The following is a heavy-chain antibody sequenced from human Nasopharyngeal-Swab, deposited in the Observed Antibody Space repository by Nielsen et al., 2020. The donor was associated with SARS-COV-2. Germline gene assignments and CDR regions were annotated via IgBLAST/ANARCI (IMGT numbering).Heavy chain of an antibody. D-gene: IGHD2-15*01. J-gene: IGHJ4*02. Sequence: SETLSLTCTVSGGSISSGGYYWSWIRQHPGKGLEWIGYIYYSGSTYYNPSLKSRVTISIDTSKKQFSLKLSSVTAADTAVYYCARVYWVVSPLFDYWGQGTLVTVSS. CDR3: ARVYWVVSPLFDY. V-gene: IGHV4-31*03. CDR1: GGSISSGGYY. CDR2: IYYSGST.